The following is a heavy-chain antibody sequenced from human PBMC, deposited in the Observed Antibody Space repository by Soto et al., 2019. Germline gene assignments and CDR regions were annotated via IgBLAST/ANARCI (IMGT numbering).Heavy chain of an antibody. Sequence: SETLSLTCTVCGGSISSYYGSWIRQPPGKGLEWIGYIYYSGSTNYNPSLKSRVTISVDTSKNQFSLKLSSVTAADTAVYYCARDGDYGDFFPFDYWGQGTLVTVSS. CDR1: GGSISSYY. J-gene: IGHJ4*02. CDR2: IYYSGST. V-gene: IGHV4-59*01. D-gene: IGHD4-17*01. CDR3: ARDGDYGDFFPFDY.